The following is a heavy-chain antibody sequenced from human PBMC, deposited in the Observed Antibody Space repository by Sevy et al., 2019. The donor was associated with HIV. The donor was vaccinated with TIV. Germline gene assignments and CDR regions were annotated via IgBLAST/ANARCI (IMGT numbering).Heavy chain of an antibody. J-gene: IGHJ4*02. D-gene: IGHD5-18*01. CDR1: GFTFSNYA. Sequence: GGSLRLSCGASGFTFSNYAMSWVRQAPGKGLEWVSSISGSGDNTYYADSVKGRFTVSRDNSKNTLYLQMNSLRAEDTGVYYCAKDSGDDNYGLFDYWGQGTLVTVSS. V-gene: IGHV3-23*01. CDR3: AKDSGDDNYGLFDY. CDR2: ISGSGDNT.